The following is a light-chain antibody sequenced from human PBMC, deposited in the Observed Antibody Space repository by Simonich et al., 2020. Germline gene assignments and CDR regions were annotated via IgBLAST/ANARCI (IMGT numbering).Light chain of an antibody. J-gene: IGKJ2*01. Sequence: DIQMTQSPSTLSASVGDRVPITCRASQSISSWLAWYQQKPGKAPKLLIYKASSLESGVPSRFSGSGSGTEVTLTISSLQPDDFATYYCQQYNSYWYTFGQGTKLEIK. CDR2: KAS. CDR3: QQYNSYWYT. CDR1: QSISSW. V-gene: IGKV1-5*03.